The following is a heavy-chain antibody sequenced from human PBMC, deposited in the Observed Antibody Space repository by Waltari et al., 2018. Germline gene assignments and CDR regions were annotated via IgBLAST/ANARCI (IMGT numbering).Heavy chain of an antibody. CDR1: GYTLTDLS. V-gene: IGHV1-24*01. CDR2: FDPEDGET. CDR3: ATGGMIAAAGRSGFDP. D-gene: IGHD6-13*01. J-gene: IGHJ5*02. Sequence: QVQLVQSGAEVKKPGASVKVSCKVSGYTLTDLSMHWVRQAPGKGLEWMGGFDPEDGETIYEKKFQGRVTMTEDTATDTAYMELSSLRSEDTAVYYCATGGMIAAAGRSGFDPWGQGTLVTVSS.